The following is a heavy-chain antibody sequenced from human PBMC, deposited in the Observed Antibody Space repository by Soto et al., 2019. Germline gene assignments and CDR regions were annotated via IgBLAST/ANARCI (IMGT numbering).Heavy chain of an antibody. CDR3: ARGYCSSTSCYGREWDY. Sequence: QVQLQQWGAGLLKPSETLSLTCAVYGGSFSGYYWSWIRQPPGKGLEWIGEINHSGSTNYNPSLKSRVTISVDTSKNQFSLKLSSVTAADTAVYYCARGYCSSTSCYGREWDYWGQGTLVTVSS. CDR2: INHSGST. V-gene: IGHV4-34*01. J-gene: IGHJ4*02. CDR1: GGSFSGYY. D-gene: IGHD2-2*01.